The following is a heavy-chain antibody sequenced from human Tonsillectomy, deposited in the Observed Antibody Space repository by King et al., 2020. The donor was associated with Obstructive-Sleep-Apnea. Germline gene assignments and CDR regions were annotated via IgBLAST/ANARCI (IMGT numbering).Heavy chain of an antibody. J-gene: IGHJ5*02. Sequence: QLVQSGGEVKKPGASVKVSCKASGYTFTSYGISWVRQAPGQGLEWMGWISAYSGNTNYAQKLQGRVTMTTDTSTSTAYMELRSLRSDDTAVYYCARDRYYDILTGYQNWFDPWGQGTLVTVSS. CDR3: ARDRYYDILTGYQNWFDP. CDR2: ISAYSGNT. D-gene: IGHD3-9*01. V-gene: IGHV1-18*01. CDR1: GYTFTSYG.